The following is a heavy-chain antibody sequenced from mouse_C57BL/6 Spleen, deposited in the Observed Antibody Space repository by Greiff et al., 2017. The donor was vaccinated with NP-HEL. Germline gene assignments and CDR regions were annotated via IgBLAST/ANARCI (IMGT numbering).Heavy chain of an antibody. CDR2: IYPGDGDT. CDR3: ARSDFHYYGSI. V-gene: IGHV1-80*01. Sequence: QVQLQQSGAELVKPGASVKISCKASGYAFSSYWMNWVKQRPGKGLEWIGQIYPGDGDTNYNGKFKGKATMTADKSSSTAYMQLSSLTSEDSAVYFCARSDFHYYGSIWGQGTTLTVPS. D-gene: IGHD1-1*01. J-gene: IGHJ2*01. CDR1: GYAFSSYW.